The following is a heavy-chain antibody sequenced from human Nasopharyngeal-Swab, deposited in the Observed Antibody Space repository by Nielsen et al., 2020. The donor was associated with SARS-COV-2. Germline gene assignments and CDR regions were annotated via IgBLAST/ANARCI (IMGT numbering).Heavy chain of an antibody. CDR2: IYYSGST. J-gene: IGHJ3*02. V-gene: IGHV4-31*03. D-gene: IGHD1-26*01. CDR3: ARDQAGATWAPGAFDI. Sequence: LRLSCTVSGGSISSGGYYWSWIRQHPGKGLEWIGYIYYSGSTYYNPSLKSRVTISVVTSKNQFSLKLSSVTAADTAVYYCARDQAGATWAPGAFDIWGQGTMVTVSS. CDR1: GGSISSGGYY.